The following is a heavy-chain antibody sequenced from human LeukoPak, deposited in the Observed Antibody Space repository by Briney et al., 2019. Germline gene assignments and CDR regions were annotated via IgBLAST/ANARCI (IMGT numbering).Heavy chain of an antibody. CDR1: GFTFSTYG. CDR3: AKDGEQITMIVVT. CDR2: ISGSGGST. Sequence: GGSLRLSCAASGFTFSTYGMHWVRQAPGKGLEWVSAISGSGGSTYYADSVKGRFIISRDNSKNTLYLQMNSLRAEDRAVYYCAKDGEQITMIVVTWGQGTMVTVSS. J-gene: IGHJ3*01. D-gene: IGHD3-22*01. V-gene: IGHV3-23*01.